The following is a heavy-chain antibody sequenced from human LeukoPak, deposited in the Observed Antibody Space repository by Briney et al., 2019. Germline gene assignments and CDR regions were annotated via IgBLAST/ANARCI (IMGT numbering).Heavy chain of an antibody. J-gene: IGHJ4*02. CDR3: ARFALKTPPTD. V-gene: IGHV3-21*01. CDR2: ISSSSSYI. CDR1: GFTFSSYG. Sequence: PGGSLRLSCAASGFTFSSYGVSWVRQAPGKGLEWVSSISSSSSYIYYADSVKGRFTISRDNAKNSLYLQMNSLRAEDTAVYYCARFALKTPPTDWGQGTLVTVSS.